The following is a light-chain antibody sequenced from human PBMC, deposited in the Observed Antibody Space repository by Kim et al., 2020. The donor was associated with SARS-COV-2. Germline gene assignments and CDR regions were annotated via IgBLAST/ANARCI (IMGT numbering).Light chain of an antibody. CDR1: KLGDKY. CDR2: RDN. J-gene: IGLJ1*01. Sequence: SYELTQPPSVSVSPGQTASITCSGDKLGDKYASXYQQKPGQSPVVVIFRDNRRPSGIPERFSGSNSGNTATLTISGTQAMDEADYYCQAWDSSIYVFGT. V-gene: IGLV3-1*01. CDR3: QAWDSSIYV.